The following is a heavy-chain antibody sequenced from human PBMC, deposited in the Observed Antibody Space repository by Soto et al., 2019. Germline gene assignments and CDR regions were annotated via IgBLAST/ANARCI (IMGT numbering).Heavy chain of an antibody. V-gene: IGHV4-59*11. CDR3: AREVKDIVVRTGWFDP. J-gene: IGHJ5*02. CDR2: IYYSGST. CDR1: GGSSSSHY. D-gene: IGHD2-15*01. Sequence: SGTLSLTCTVPGGSSSSHYWSWIWQPPGKGLEWIGYIYYSGSTNYNPSLKSRVTISVDTSKNQFSLKLSSVTAADTAVYYCAREVKDIVVRTGWFDPWGQGTLVTVS.